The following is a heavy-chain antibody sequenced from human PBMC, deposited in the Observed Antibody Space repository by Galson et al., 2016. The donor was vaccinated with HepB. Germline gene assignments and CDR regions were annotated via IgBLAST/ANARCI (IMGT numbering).Heavy chain of an antibody. D-gene: IGHD2-21*01. J-gene: IGHJ4*02. CDR3: AKEGDFRTSDC. CDR2: ISDTGGSA. CDR1: GFTFKSYA. V-gene: IGHV3-23*01. Sequence: SLRLSCADTGFTFKSYALNWVRQAPGKGLEWVSDISDTGGSAYYAESVKGRFTISRDNAKNTLYRQMNSLRAEDTAVYYCAKEGDFRTSDCWGQRTLVTVST.